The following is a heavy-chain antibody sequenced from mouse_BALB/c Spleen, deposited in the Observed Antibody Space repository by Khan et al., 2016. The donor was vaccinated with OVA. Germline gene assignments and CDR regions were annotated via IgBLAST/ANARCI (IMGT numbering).Heavy chain of an antibody. D-gene: IGHD2-2*01. V-gene: IGHV1-9*01. CDR3: ARAGYGGFAL. J-gene: IGHJ3*01. CDR2: IFPGSVSI. Sequence: QVQLKQSGGDLMKPGASVKISCKATAYTFSSYWIERVKQRPGHGLEWIGQIFPGSVSITYNEKFKGKATFTADTYSNTAYMQLSSLTSEVSAVSYCARAGYGGFALWGQGTLVTVSA. CDR1: AYTFSSYW.